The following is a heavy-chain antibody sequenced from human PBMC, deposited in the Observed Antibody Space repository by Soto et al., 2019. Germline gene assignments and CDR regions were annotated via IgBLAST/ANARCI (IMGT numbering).Heavy chain of an antibody. CDR3: ARDQTDSGGYSDS. CDR1: GFTFSTYG. Sequence: GGSLRLSCEASGFTFSTYGMHWVRQAPGKGLEWVAIIWNDGSNEYYADSVKGRFTISRDNSKNTLYLQLRNLRAEDSAVYFCARDQTDSGGYSDSWGQGTLLTVSS. V-gene: IGHV3-33*01. CDR2: IWNDGSNE. D-gene: IGHD3-22*01. J-gene: IGHJ4*02.